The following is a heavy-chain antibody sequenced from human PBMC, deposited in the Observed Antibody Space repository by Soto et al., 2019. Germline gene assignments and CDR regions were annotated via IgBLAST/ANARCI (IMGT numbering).Heavy chain of an antibody. V-gene: IGHV4-59*01. J-gene: IGHJ5*02. CDR2: IYYSGST. CDR1: VGSISSYY. CDR3: ARLSNWFDP. Sequence: SETLSLTCTFSVGSISSYYWSWIRQPPGKGLEWIGYIYYSGSTNYNPSLKSRVTISVDTSKNQFSLKLSSVTAADTAVYYCARLSNWFDPWGQGTLVTVSS.